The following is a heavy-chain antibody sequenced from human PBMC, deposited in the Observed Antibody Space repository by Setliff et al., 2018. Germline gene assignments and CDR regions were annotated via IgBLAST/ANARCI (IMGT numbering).Heavy chain of an antibody. V-gene: IGHV3-30*12. CDR3: ARDSSHFIRVLDS. Sequence: GGSLRLSCVATGFPFSNYEMHWVRQAPGKGPEWVAVISYDASNKYYADSVKGRFTISRDNAKNSLFLQMDNLRAEDTAQYFCARDSSHFIRVLDSWGQGTLVTVSS. CDR2: ISYDASNK. D-gene: IGHD3-10*01. CDR1: GFPFSNYE. J-gene: IGHJ4*02.